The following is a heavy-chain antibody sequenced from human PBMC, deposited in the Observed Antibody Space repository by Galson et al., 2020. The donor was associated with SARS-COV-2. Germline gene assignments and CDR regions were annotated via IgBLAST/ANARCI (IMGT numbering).Heavy chain of an antibody. CDR2: IRYDGSNK. V-gene: IGHV3-30*02. D-gene: IGHD2-15*01. Sequence: GESLKISCAASGFTFSSYGMHWVRQAPGKGLEWVAFIRYDGSNKYYADSVKGRFTISRDNSKNTLYLQMNSLRAEDTAVYYCAKDLRSGPEGNWFDPWGQGTLVTVSS. CDR1: GFTFSSYG. J-gene: IGHJ5*02. CDR3: AKDLRSGPEGNWFDP.